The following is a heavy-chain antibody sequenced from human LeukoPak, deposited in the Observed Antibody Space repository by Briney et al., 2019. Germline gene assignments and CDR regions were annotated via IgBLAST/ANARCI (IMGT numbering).Heavy chain of an antibody. CDR3: ARVKRVLRFLEWLSMDGMDV. CDR2: INPSGGST. D-gene: IGHD3-3*01. J-gene: IGHJ6*02. Sequence: ASVKVSCKASGYTFTSYYMHWVRQAPGQGLEWMGIINPSGGSTSYAQKFQGRVTMTRDTSTSTVYMELSSLRSEDTAVCYCARVKRVLRFLEWLSMDGMDVWGQGTTVTVSS. CDR1: GYTFTSYY. V-gene: IGHV1-46*01.